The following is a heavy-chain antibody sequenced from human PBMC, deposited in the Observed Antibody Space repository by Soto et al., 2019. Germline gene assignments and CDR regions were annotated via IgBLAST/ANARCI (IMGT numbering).Heavy chain of an antibody. CDR1: GFTFSSYA. J-gene: IGHJ4*02. D-gene: IGHD1-20*01. CDR2: ISGSGGST. CDR3: AKDRNNWNYFDY. V-gene: IGHV3-23*01. Sequence: GGSLRLSCAASGFTFSSYATSWVRQAPGKGLEWVSAISGSGGSTYYADSVKGRFTISRDNSKNTLYLQMNSLRAEDTAVYYCAKDRNNWNYFDYWGQGTLVTVSS.